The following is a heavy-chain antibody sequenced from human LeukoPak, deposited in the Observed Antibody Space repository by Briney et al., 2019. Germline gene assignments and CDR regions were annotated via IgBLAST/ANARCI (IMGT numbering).Heavy chain of an antibody. J-gene: IGHJ4*02. CDR3: AKIPIYYDSSGYYTY. D-gene: IGHD3-22*01. CDR1: GFTFSSYE. CDR2: ISSSGSTI. Sequence: GGSLRLSCAASGFTFSSYEMNWVRQAPGKGLEWVSYISSSGSTIYYADSVKGRFTISRDSAKNSLYLQMNSLRAEDTAVYYCAKIPIYYDSSGYYTYWGQGTLVTVSS. V-gene: IGHV3-48*03.